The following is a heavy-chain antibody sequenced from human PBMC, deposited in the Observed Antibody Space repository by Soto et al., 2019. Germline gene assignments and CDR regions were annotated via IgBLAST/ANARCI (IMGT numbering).Heavy chain of an antibody. D-gene: IGHD2-2*01. J-gene: IGHJ5*02. Sequence: ASVKVSCKASGYTFTSYAMHWVRQAPGQRLEWMGWINAGNGNTKYSQKFRGRFTITRDTSASTAYMELSSLRSEDTAVYYCARDWDIVVVPATYNWFDPWGQGTLVTV. CDR3: ARDWDIVVVPATYNWFDP. V-gene: IGHV1-3*01. CDR2: INAGNGNT. CDR1: GYTFTSYA.